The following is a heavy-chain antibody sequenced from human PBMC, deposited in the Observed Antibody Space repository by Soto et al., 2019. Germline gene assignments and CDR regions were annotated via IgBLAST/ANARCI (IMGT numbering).Heavy chain of an antibody. CDR3: ARPYCSGGSCYFDY. V-gene: IGHV1-69*02. CDR1: GGTFSSYT. Sequence: QVQLVQSGAEVKKPGSSVKVSCKASGGTFSSYTISWVRQAPGQGLEWMGRIIPILGIATYAQKFQGRVTITADQSTITAYMARSSLRSEDTAVYYWARPYCSGGSCYFDYGGQGTLVTVAS. CDR2: IIPILGIA. J-gene: IGHJ4*02. D-gene: IGHD2-15*01.